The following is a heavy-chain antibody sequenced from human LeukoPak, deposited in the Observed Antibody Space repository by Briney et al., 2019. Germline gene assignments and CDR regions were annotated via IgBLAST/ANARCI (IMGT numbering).Heavy chain of an antibody. CDR3: VRERMSTTAARPPYSSYYYMDV. Sequence: GGSLRLSCATSGFRFSDQYMDWVRQVPGKGLEWVGRTRNKANSYTTDYAASVKGRFTTSGDDSKNSLYLQMNSLKTEDTAIYYCVRERMSTTAARPPYSSYYYMDVWGKGTMVTVSS. D-gene: IGHD6-6*01. CDR1: GFRFSDQY. J-gene: IGHJ6*03. V-gene: IGHV3-72*01. CDR2: TRNKANSYTT.